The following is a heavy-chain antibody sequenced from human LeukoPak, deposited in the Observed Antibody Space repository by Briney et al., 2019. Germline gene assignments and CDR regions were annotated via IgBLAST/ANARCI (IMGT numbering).Heavy chain of an antibody. CDR2: IYYSGST. J-gene: IGHJ4*02. CDR1: GGSISSYY. Sequence: SETLSLTCTVSGGSISSYYWSWIRQPPGKGLEWIGYIYYSGSTNYNPSLKSRVTISVDTSKNQFSLKLSSVTAADTAVYYCARVYSTCLDYWGQGTLVTVSS. D-gene: IGHD1-26*01. V-gene: IGHV4-59*01. CDR3: ARVYSTCLDY.